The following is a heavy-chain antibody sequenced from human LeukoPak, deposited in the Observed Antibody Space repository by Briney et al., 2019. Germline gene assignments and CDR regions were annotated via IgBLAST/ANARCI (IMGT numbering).Heavy chain of an antibody. CDR3: AKDGGGNCYDPIDY. CDR2: ISDGGRST. Sequence: PGGSLRLSCAVSGFTFSNYAMSWVRQAPGKGLEWVSGISDGGRSTYYADSVRGRFTISRDRSKNTLYLQMSYLRAEDTALYYCAKDGGGNCYDPIDYWGQGILVTVSS. V-gene: IGHV3-23*01. D-gene: IGHD2-21*01. J-gene: IGHJ4*02. CDR1: GFTFSNYA.